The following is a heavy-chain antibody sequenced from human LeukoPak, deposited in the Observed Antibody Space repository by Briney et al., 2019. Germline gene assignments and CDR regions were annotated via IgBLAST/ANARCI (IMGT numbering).Heavy chain of an antibody. CDR1: GGSISSYY. D-gene: IGHD7-27*01. Sequence: EASETLSLTCTVSGGSISSYYWSWIRQPPGKGLEWIGYIYYSGSIYYNPSLKSRVIISVDTSKNQFSLKLSSVTAADTAVYYCARVRNWGIFDYWGQGTLVTVSS. CDR2: IYYSGSI. J-gene: IGHJ4*02. V-gene: IGHV4-59*08. CDR3: ARVRNWGIFDY.